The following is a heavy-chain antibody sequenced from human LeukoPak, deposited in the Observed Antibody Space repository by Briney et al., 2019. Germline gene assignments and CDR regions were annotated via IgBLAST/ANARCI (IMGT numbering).Heavy chain of an antibody. D-gene: IGHD3-9*01. CDR1: GYTFTSYG. V-gene: IGHV1-18*01. CDR2: ISTYNGNT. Sequence: ASVKVSCKASGYTFTSYGMSWVRQAPGQGLEWMGWISTYNGNTHYAQKFQGRVTMPTDTFTSTAYMELRSLRSDDTAVYYCARVSGDILTGTSQGMDVWGQGTMVTVSS. CDR3: ARVSGDILTGTSQGMDV. J-gene: IGHJ3*01.